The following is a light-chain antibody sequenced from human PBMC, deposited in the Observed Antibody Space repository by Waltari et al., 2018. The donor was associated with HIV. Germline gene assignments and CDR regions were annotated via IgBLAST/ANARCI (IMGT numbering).Light chain of an antibody. CDR2: ATS. V-gene: IGKV1-39*01. CDR1: QSISRY. J-gene: IGKJ4*01. CDR3: QQTYNKPLT. Sequence: DTQMTQFPSSLSASVGDSVTITCRASQSISRYLNWYQVKPGKAPKLLIYATSTLQSGVPLRFSGSCSGTDFTLTISSLQPEDFASYYCQQTYNKPLTFGGGTTVEI.